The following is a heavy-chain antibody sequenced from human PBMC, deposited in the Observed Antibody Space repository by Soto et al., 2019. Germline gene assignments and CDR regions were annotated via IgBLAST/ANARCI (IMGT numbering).Heavy chain of an antibody. D-gene: IGHD3-9*01. J-gene: IGHJ6*02. Sequence: GGSLRLCCAASGFTFSSYSMNWVRQAPGKGLEWVSYISSSSSTIYYADSVKGRFTISRDNAKNSLYLQMNSLRDEDTAVYYCARDLRYFDWPAAYGMDVWGQGTTVTGSS. V-gene: IGHV3-48*02. CDR2: ISSSSSTI. CDR1: GFTFSSYS. CDR3: ARDLRYFDWPAAYGMDV.